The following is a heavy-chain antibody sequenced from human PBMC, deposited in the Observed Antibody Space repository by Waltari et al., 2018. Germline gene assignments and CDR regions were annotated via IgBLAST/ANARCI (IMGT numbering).Heavy chain of an antibody. J-gene: IGHJ5*02. D-gene: IGHD3-10*01. Sequence: QVQLQESGPGLVKPSETLSLTCTVSGGSISSYYWSWIRQPPGKGLEWIGYIYYSGSTNYNPSLKSRVTISVDTSKNQFSLKLSSVTAADTAVYYCARGGEYYYGSGSYYEAGDWFDPWGQGTLVTVSS. V-gene: IGHV4-59*01. CDR3: ARGGEYYYGSGSYYEAGDWFDP. CDR2: IYYSGST. CDR1: GGSISSYY.